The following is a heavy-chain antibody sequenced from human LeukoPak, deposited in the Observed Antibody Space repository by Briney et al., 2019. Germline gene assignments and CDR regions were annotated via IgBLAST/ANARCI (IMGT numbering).Heavy chain of an antibody. CDR3: ARDDGVDHHNWFDP. J-gene: IGHJ5*02. Sequence: GGSLRLSCAASGFTFSSYAMHWVRQAPGKGLEWVAVISYDGSNKYYADSVKGRFTISRDNSKNTLYLQMNSLRAEDTAVYYCARDDGVDHHNWFDPWGQGTLVTVSS. CDR2: ISYDGSNK. CDR1: GFTFSSYA. V-gene: IGHV3-30*04. D-gene: IGHD4-17*01.